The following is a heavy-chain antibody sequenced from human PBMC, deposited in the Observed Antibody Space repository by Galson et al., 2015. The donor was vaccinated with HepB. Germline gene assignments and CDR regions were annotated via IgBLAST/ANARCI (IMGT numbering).Heavy chain of an antibody. D-gene: IGHD6-13*01. V-gene: IGHV5-10-1*01. CDR1: GYSFTSYW. Sequence: QSGAEVKKPGESLRISCKGSGYSFTSYWISWVRQMPGKGLEWMGRIDPSDSYTNYSPSFQGHVTISADKSISTAYLQWSSLKASDTAMYYCARQAAGRLHVNRRDDYWGQGTLVTVSS. CDR3: ARQAAGRLHVNRRDDY. CDR2: IDPSDSYT. J-gene: IGHJ4*02.